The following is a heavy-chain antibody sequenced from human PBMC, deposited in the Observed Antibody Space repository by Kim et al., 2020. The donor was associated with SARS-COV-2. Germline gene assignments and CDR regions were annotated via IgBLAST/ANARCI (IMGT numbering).Heavy chain of an antibody. V-gene: IGHV3-9*01. J-gene: IGHJ4*02. CDR3: AKTSGYDYAFDS. Sequence: IDYADSVKGRFTISRDNAKNSLFLQMNSLRTNDTAFYYCAKTSGYDYAFDSWGQGTLVTVSS. CDR2: I. D-gene: IGHD5-12*01.